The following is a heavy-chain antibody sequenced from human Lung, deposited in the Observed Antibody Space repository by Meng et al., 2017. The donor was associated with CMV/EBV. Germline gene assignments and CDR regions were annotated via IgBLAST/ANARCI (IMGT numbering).Heavy chain of an antibody. CDR2: IYYSGGT. V-gene: IGHV4-39*01. Sequence: GSLRLXCTVSGGSISSSSYYWGWIRQPPGKGLEWIGSIYYSGGTYYNPSLKSRVTISVDTSKNQFSLKLSSVTAADTAVYYCASGYDLRFDYWGQGTLVTVSS. D-gene: IGHD5-12*01. CDR1: GGSISSSSYY. CDR3: ASGYDLRFDY. J-gene: IGHJ4*02.